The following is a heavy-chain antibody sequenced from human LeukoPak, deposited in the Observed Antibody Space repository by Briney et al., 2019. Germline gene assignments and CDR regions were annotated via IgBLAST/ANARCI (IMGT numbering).Heavy chain of an antibody. Sequence: PGGSLRLSCAAYGFTFSSSAMSWVRQAPGKGLEWVSAISGSGGSTYYADSVKGRFTISRDNSKNTLYLQMNSLRAEDTAVYYCAKTGSNMAWFGELFPLPNWFDPWGQGTLVTVSS. V-gene: IGHV3-23*01. D-gene: IGHD3-10*01. J-gene: IGHJ5*02. CDR3: AKTGSNMAWFGELFPLPNWFDP. CDR1: GFTFSSSA. CDR2: ISGSGGST.